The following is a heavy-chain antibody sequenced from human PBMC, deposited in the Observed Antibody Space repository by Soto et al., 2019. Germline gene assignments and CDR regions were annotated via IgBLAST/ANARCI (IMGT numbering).Heavy chain of an antibody. CDR2: IWYDGSNK. D-gene: IGHD5-12*01. CDR3: ARGDGYNVDY. CDR1: GFTFSSYG. Sequence: QVQLVESGGGVVQPGRSLRLSCAASGFTFSSYGMHWVRQAPGKGLEWVAVIWYDGSNKYYADSVKGRFTISRDNSKNTLYLQMNSLRAEETAVYYCARGDGYNVDYWGQGTLVTVSS. J-gene: IGHJ4*02. V-gene: IGHV3-33*01.